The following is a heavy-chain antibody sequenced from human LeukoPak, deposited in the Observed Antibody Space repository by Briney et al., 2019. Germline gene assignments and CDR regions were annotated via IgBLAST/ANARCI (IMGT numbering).Heavy chain of an antibody. V-gene: IGHV4-59*01. CDR1: GGSISSYY. D-gene: IGHD3-9*01. CDR2: IYYSGST. CDR3: ARETADILTGYYGMDV. J-gene: IGHJ6*02. Sequence: PSETLSLTCTVSGGSISSYYWSWIRQPPGKGLEWIGYIYYSGSTNYNPSLKSRVTISVDTSKNQFSLKLSSVTAADTAVYYCARETADILTGYYGMDVWGQGTTVTVSS.